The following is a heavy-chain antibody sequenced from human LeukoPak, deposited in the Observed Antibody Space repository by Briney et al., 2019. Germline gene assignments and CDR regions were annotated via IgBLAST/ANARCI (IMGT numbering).Heavy chain of an antibody. J-gene: IGHJ4*02. CDR2: IYYSGST. V-gene: IGHV4-59*12. Sequence: SETLSLTCTVSGGSISSYYWSWIRQPPGKGLEWIGYIYYSGSTNYNPSLKSRVTISVDTSKNQFSLKLSSVTAADTAVYYCAREGVDTAMMIAFDYWGQGTLVTVSS. CDR1: GGSISSYY. D-gene: IGHD5-18*01. CDR3: AREGVDTAMMIAFDY.